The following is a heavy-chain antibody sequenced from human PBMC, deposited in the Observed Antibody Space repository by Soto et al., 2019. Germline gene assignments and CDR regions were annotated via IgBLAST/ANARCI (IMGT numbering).Heavy chain of an antibody. V-gene: IGHV3-33*01. D-gene: IGHD3-22*01. CDR2: TWSDGGKK. CDR3: ARDRRVTMSPTRVLDY. CDR1: GFTFSDYA. J-gene: IGHJ4*02. Sequence: QVQLVESGGGVVQPGRSLRLSCTASGFTFSDYAMHWVRQAPDKGLEWVAMTWSDGGKKHYADSVNGRFTISRDNFKHTLYLQMNGLRGEDTAMYYCARDRRVTMSPTRVLDYWGQGTLVTVSS.